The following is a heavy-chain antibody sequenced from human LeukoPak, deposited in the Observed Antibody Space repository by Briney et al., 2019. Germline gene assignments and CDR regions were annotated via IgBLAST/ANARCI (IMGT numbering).Heavy chain of an antibody. CDR3: ARYMGGATSWFGP. V-gene: IGHV1-3*01. J-gene: IGHJ5*02. D-gene: IGHD1-26*01. CDR1: GYTFTSYA. CDR2: INAGNGNT. Sequence: GASVKVSCKASGYTFTSYAMHWVRQAPGQRLEWMGWINAGNGNTKYSQKFQGRVTITRDTSASTAYMELSSLRSEDTAVYYCARYMGGATSWFGPWGQGTLVTVSS.